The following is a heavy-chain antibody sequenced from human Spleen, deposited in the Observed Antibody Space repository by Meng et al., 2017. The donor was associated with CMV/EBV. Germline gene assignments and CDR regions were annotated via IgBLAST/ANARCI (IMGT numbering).Heavy chain of an antibody. V-gene: IGHV3-30*19. Sequence: GESLKISCAASGFTFSSYGMHWVRQAPGKGLEWVAVISYDGSNKYYADSVKGRFTISRDNSKNTLYLQMNSLRAEDTAVYYCARERVGYCSSTSCHYYYYGMDVWGQGTTVTVSS. D-gene: IGHD2-2*01. J-gene: IGHJ6*02. CDR2: ISYDGSNK. CDR3: ARERVGYCSSTSCHYYYYGMDV. CDR1: GFTFSSYG.